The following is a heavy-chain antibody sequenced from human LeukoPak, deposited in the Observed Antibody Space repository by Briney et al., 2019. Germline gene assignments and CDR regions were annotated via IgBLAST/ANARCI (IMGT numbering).Heavy chain of an antibody. D-gene: IGHD2-2*01. Sequence: GGSLRLSCAASGFTFSSYWMHWVRQAPGKGLVWVSRINSDGISTSYADSVKGRFTISRDNAKNTLYVQMNSLRAEDAALYYCARAMPGTDAFDIWGQGTMVTVSS. CDR2: INSDGIST. J-gene: IGHJ3*02. CDR3: ARAMPGTDAFDI. V-gene: IGHV3-74*01. CDR1: GFTFSSYW.